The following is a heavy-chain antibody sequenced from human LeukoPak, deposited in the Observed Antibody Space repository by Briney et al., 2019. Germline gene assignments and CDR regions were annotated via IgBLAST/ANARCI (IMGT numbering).Heavy chain of an antibody. CDR2: INPNSGGT. V-gene: IGHV1-2*02. Sequence: ASVKVSCKASGYTFTAYYVHWMRQAPGQGLEWMGWINPNSGGTDYAQKFQGRVTLTRDTSISTVYTELSRLRSDDTAVYYCARIPSGSYPGYYYYYYMDVWGKGTTVTISS. D-gene: IGHD1-26*01. CDR3: ARIPSGSYPGYYYYYYMDV. CDR1: GYTFTAYY. J-gene: IGHJ6*03.